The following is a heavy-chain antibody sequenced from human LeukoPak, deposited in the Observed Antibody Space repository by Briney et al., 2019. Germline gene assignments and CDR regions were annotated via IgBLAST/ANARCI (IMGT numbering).Heavy chain of an antibody. D-gene: IGHD1-1*01. V-gene: IGHV7-4-1*02. CDR3: ARGGPLENYYYYGMDV. J-gene: IGHJ6*02. Sequence: GSVKVSCKASGYTFTSYAMNWVRQASGQGLEWMGWINTNTGNPTYAQGFTGRFVFSLDTSVSTAYLQISSLKAEDTAVYYCARGGPLENYYYYGMDVWGQGTTVTVSS. CDR2: INTNTGNP. CDR1: GYTFTSYA.